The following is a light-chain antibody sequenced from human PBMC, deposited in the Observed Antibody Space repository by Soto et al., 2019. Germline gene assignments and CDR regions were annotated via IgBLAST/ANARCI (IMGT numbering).Light chain of an antibody. CDR2: EVS. J-gene: IGLJ2*01. V-gene: IGLV2-8*01. CDR1: SSDIGGYNY. Sequence: QSALTQPPSASGSPGQSVTISCTGTSSDIGGYNYVSWYQQHPGTAPKLMIYEVSQRPSGVPDRFSGSKSGNTASLTVSGLQAEHEADYYCSSYAGSNNFVVFGGGTKLTVL. CDR3: SSYAGSNNFVV.